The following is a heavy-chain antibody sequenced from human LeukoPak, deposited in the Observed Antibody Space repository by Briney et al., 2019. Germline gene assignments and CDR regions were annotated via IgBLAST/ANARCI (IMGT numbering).Heavy chain of an antibody. CDR3: AREALGGGGY. CDR2: IYSSGST. V-gene: IGHV3-66*01. CDR1: GFTVTGNY. D-gene: IGHD3-10*01. Sequence: GGSLRLSCAASGFTVTGNYMSWVRQAPGKGLEWLSIIYSSGSTYYADSVKGRFTISRDNSKNTLCLQMNSLRAEDTAVYYCAREALGGGGYWGQGTLVTVSS. J-gene: IGHJ4*02.